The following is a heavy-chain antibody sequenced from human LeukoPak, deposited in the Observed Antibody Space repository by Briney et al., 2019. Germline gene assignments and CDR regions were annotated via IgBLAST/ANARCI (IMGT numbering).Heavy chain of an antibody. D-gene: IGHD3-10*01. J-gene: IGHJ3*02. V-gene: IGHV4-59*01. CDR3: ARSDYHNSGSHTVFDAFDI. CDR1: GGSISRYY. CDR2: IDDSGNT. Sequence: PSETLSLTCTVSGGSISRYYWSWIRRPPGKGLEWIGYIDDSGNTNYNPSLKSQVTISVDKSKNQFSLKLSFVTAANTAMYYCARSDYHNSGSHTVFDAFDIWGQGTRVTVSS.